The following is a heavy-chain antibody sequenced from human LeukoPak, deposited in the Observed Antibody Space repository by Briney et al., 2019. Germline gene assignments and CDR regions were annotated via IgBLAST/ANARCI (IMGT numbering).Heavy chain of an antibody. J-gene: IGHJ4*02. Sequence: SETLSLTCTVSGGSISSYYWSWIRQPPGKGLEGIGYIYYSGSTNYNPSLKSRVTISVDTSKNQFSLKLSSVTAADTAVYYCARSLVVVAAIPGYWGQGTLVTVSS. V-gene: IGHV4-59*01. CDR3: ARSLVVVAAIPGY. CDR1: GGSISSYY. D-gene: IGHD2-15*01. CDR2: IYYSGST.